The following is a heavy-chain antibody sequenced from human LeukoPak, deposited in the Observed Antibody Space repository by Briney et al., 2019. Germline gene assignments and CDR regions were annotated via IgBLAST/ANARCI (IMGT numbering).Heavy chain of an antibody. CDR1: GFTFSSYG. CDR2: ILYDGSNK. V-gene: IGHV3-30*18. D-gene: IGHD6-6*01. Sequence: GGSLRLSCAASGFTFSSYGMHWVRQAPGKGLEWVAVILYDGSNKYSADSVKGRFTISRDNSKNTLYLQMNSLRAEDTAVYYCAKGLVFGVKGAFDIWGQGTMVTVSS. J-gene: IGHJ3*02. CDR3: AKGLVFGVKGAFDI.